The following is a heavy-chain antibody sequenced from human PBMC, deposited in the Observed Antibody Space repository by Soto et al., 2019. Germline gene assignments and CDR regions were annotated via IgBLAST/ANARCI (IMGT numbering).Heavy chain of an antibody. D-gene: IGHD5-12*01. CDR2: ISAYNGNT. CDR1: GYTFTSYG. V-gene: IGHV1-18*01. CDR3: ARDPDIVATIQDDNYYYYGMGV. J-gene: IGHJ6*02. Sequence: QVQLVQSGAEVKKPGASVKVSCKASGYTFTSYGISWVRQAPGQGLEWMGWISAYNGNTNYAQKLQGRVTMTTDTSTSTAYMGLRSLRSDDTAVYYCARDPDIVATIQDDNYYYYGMGVWGQGTTVTVSS.